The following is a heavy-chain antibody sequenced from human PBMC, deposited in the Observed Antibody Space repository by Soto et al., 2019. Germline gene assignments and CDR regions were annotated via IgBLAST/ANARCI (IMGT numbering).Heavy chain of an antibody. CDR3: ASVGGYLFVFPGVGY. CDR1: GGSISSSSYY. Sequence: SETLSLTCTVSGGSISSSSYYWGWIRQPPGKGLEWIGSIYYSGSTYYNPSLKSRVTISVDTSKNQFSLKLSSVTAADTAVYYCASVGGYLFVFPGVGYWGQGTLVTVSS. CDR2: IYYSGST. J-gene: IGHJ4*02. D-gene: IGHD2-15*01. V-gene: IGHV4-39*01.